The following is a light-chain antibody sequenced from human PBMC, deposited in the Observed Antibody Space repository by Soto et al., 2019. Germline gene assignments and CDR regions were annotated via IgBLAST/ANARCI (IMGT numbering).Light chain of an antibody. Sequence: SYELTQPPSVCVSPGQTASITCSGDKLGDKYACWYQQKPGQSPVLVIYQDSKRPSGIPERFSGSNSGNTATLTISGTQAMDEADYYCQACDSSTAVVFGGGTKLTVL. CDR2: QDS. CDR1: KLGDKY. CDR3: QACDSSTAVV. V-gene: IGLV3-1*01. J-gene: IGLJ2*01.